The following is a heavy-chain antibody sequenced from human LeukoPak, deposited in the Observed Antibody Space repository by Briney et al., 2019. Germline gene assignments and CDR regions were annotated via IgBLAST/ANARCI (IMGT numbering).Heavy chain of an antibody. Sequence: GGSLRLSCAASGFTFSTYFMSWVRQAREKGLEWVANIKQDGSEKYYVDSMKGRFTISRDNAKNSLYLQMNSLRAEDTAVYYCARVRRTTVTTFDYWGQGTLVTVPS. D-gene: IGHD4-17*01. CDR3: ARVRRTTVTTFDY. V-gene: IGHV3-7*03. J-gene: IGHJ4*02. CDR1: GFTFSTYF. CDR2: IKQDGSEK.